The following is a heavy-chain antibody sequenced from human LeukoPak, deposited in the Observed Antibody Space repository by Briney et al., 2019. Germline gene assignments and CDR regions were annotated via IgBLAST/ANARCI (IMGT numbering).Heavy chain of an antibody. D-gene: IGHD1/OR15-1a*01. V-gene: IGHV1-3*01. CDR2: INAGNGNI. Sequence: GASVKVSCKASGYIFTNYGIHWVRQAPGQRLECMGWINAGNGNIKYSQSFQGRVTFTGDTSASTVYMEFNSLRSEDTAVYYCARDGGGRYGTTLLDYWGQGTLVTVSS. CDR3: ARDGGGRYGTTLLDY. J-gene: IGHJ4*02. CDR1: GYIFTNYG.